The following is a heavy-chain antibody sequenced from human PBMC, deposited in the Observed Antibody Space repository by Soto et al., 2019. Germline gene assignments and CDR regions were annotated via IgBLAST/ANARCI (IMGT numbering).Heavy chain of an antibody. Sequence: QVQLVQSGVEVREPGASVKVSCKAVRYIFTNYGVSWVRQAPGQGLEWMGWITTYNGNTEYAQKFQGRVTMTTDASTSSAYMELGSLRSDDTAIYYCARALTGYGKVVWGQGTTVPVSS. V-gene: IGHV1-18*01. J-gene: IGHJ6*02. CDR2: ITTYNGNT. CDR3: ARALTGYGKVV. CDR1: RYIFTNYG.